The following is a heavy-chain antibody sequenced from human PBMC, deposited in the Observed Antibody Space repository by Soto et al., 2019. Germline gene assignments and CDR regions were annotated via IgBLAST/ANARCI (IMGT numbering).Heavy chain of an antibody. D-gene: IGHD3-10*01. CDR2: ISCSGCSK. J-gene: IGHJ4*02. V-gene: IGHV3-23*01. CDR3: VKETVLTARGYFDC. CDR1: GVTFKNEA. Sequence: GSLRPSWSASGVTFKNEAISWGRQAPGKGLDWVSGISCSGCSKYYPDSVKGRFNISRDNSKKIMYLQMNSLRVDDTAVYYCVKETVLTARGYFDCWGQGPLVTVSS.